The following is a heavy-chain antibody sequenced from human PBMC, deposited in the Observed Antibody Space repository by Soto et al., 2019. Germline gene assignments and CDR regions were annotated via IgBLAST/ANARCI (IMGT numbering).Heavy chain of an antibody. Sequence: GRSLRLSCAASGFSFGSYALSWVRQAPGKGLEWVSTISGSDGKTFYADSVKGRFSISRDTSQSALYLQMNSLRADDTAMYYCARWSYLDYWGQGTRVTDSS. D-gene: IGHD3-3*01. CDR3: ARWSYLDY. CDR1: GFSFGSYA. CDR2: ISGSDGKT. J-gene: IGHJ4*02. V-gene: IGHV3-23*01.